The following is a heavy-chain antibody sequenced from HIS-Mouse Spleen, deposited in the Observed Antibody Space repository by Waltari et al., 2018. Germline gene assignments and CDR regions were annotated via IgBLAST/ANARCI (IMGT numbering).Heavy chain of an antibody. CDR2: ISYDGSNK. J-gene: IGHJ4*02. D-gene: IGHD3-10*01. V-gene: IGHV3-30-3*01. CDR1: RFPFRRYA. CDR3: ARVTGGGY. Sequence: QVQLVESGGGVVQPGRSLRLSCAASRFPFRRYALHWVRQAPGKGLEWVAVISYDGSNKYYADSVKGRFTISRDNSKNTLYLQMNSLRAEDTAVYYCARVTGGGYWGQGTLVTVSS.